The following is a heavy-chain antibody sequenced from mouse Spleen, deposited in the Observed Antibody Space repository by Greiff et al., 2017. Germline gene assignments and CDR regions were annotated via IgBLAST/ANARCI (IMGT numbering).Heavy chain of an antibody. CDR2: ISSGGSYT. D-gene: IGHD2-4*01. CDR1: GFTFSSYA. V-gene: IGHV5-9-3*01. J-gene: IGHJ1*01. Sequence: EVKLVESGGGLVKPGGSLKLSCAASGFTFSSYAMSWVRQTPEKRLEWVATISSGGSYTYYPDSVKGRFTISRDNAKNTLYLQMSSLRSEDTAMYYCARQGDYDDWYFDVWGAGTTVTVSS. CDR3: ARQGDYDDWYFDV.